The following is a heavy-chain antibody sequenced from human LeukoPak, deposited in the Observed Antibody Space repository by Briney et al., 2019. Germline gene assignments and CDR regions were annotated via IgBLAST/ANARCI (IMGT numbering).Heavy chain of an antibody. Sequence: SETLSLTCTVSGGSISSGDYYWSWIRQPPGKGLEWIGYIYYSGSTYYNPSLKSRVTISVDTSKNQFSLKLSSVTAADTAVYYCAREVTGGVSFDPWGQGTLVTVSS. CDR2: IYYSGST. D-gene: IGHD2-8*01. CDR1: GGSISSGDYY. V-gene: IGHV4-30-4*08. CDR3: AREVTGGVSFDP. J-gene: IGHJ5*02.